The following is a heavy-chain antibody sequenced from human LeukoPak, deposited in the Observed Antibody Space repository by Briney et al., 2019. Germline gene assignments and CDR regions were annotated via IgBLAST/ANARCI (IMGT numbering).Heavy chain of an antibody. CDR1: GFAFSNYA. CDR2: LSGGGDSR. CDR3: AKAVRSMVTGGGYFDS. Sequence: GGSLRLSCAASGFAFSNYAMSWVRQAPGKGLEWVSSLSGGGDSRYYADSVMGRFTISRDNSKNTLYLQMNSLRAEDTAVYYCAKAVRSMVTGGGYFDSWGQGTLVTVSS. J-gene: IGHJ4*02. D-gene: IGHD3-10*01. V-gene: IGHV3-23*01.